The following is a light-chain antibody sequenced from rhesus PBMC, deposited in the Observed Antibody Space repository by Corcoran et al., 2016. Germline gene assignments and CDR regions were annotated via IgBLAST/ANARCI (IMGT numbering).Light chain of an antibody. V-gene: IGKV1-22*01. Sequence: DIQMTQSPSSLSASVGDTVTITCRASQGISSWLVWYQQQPGKAPKLLIYKASSLQSGVPSRFSGSGSGTDFTLTISRLQSEDFATYYCQQYSSRPYSFGQGTKVEIK. CDR3: QQYSSRPYS. CDR1: QGISSW. CDR2: KAS. J-gene: IGKJ2*01.